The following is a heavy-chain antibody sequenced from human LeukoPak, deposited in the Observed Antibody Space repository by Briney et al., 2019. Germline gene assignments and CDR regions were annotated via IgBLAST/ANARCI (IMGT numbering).Heavy chain of an antibody. Sequence: GASVTVSCKASGYTFTSYDINWVRQAPGQGLEWMGWMNPNSGNTGYAQKFQGRVTMTRDTSISTAYMELSRLRSDDTAVYYCARDLSDSFIVVVPAELGDYWGQGTLVTVSS. CDR1: GYTFTSYD. J-gene: IGHJ4*02. CDR3: ARDLSDSFIVVVPAELGDY. D-gene: IGHD2-2*01. CDR2: MNPNSGNT. V-gene: IGHV1-8*01.